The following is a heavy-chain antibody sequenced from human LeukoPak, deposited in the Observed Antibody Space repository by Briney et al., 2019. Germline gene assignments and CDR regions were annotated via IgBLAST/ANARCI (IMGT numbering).Heavy chain of an antibody. V-gene: IGHV1-46*01. CDR2: INPTGGST. D-gene: IGHD6-6*01. CDR3: AKTAARRFDY. CDR1: GYTFPSYF. J-gene: IGHJ4*02. Sequence: ASVKVSCKASGYTFPSYFMHWVRQAPGQGLEWMGIINPTGGSTTYAQKFQGRVTMTRDTSTSTVYMELSSLRSDDTAVYYCAKTAARRFDYWGQGTLVTVSS.